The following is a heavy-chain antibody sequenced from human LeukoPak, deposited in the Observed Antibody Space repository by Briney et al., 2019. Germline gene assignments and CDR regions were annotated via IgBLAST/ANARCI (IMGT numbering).Heavy chain of an antibody. J-gene: IGHJ4*02. D-gene: IGHD3-22*01. V-gene: IGHV1-2*02. CDR1: GYTFTSYY. CDR2: VNPTSGGT. Sequence: ASVKVSCKTSGYTFTSYYMHWVRQAPGQGLEWMGWVNPTSGGTNYAQKFQGRVTMTRDTSISTAYMELSRLRSDGAAVYYCARVYYYYDSSGILTLYFDYWGQGTLATVSS. CDR3: ARVYYYYDSSGILTLYFDY.